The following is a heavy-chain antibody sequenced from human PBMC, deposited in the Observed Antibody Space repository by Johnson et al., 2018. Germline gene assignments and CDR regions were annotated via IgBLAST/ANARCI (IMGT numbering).Heavy chain of an antibody. CDR2: INPSGGST. Sequence: VQLVESGAEVKKXGASVKVXCKASGYTFTSYYMHWVRQAPGQGLEWMGIINPSGGSTSYAQKFQGRVTMTRDTSTSTVYMELSSLRSEDTAVYYCASSSGYCSGGSCPKYYYYYGMDVWGQGTTVTVSS. CDR1: GYTFTSYY. CDR3: ASSSGYCSGGSCPKYYYYYGMDV. J-gene: IGHJ6*02. D-gene: IGHD2-15*01. V-gene: IGHV1-46*01.